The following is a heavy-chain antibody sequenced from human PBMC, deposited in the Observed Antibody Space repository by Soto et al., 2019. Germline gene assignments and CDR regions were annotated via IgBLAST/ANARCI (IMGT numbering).Heavy chain of an antibody. V-gene: IGHV3-21*01. J-gene: IGHJ3*02. CDR2: ISSSSSYL. Sequence: GGSLRLSCAASGFTFSSYSMNWVRQAPGKGLEWVSSISSSSSYLYYADSVKGLFTISRDNAKNSLYLQMNSLRAEDTAVYYCVRVNYYDSSGYYYKGAFDISGQGTMVNVSS. CDR3: VRVNYYDSSGYYYKGAFDI. CDR1: GFTFSSYS. D-gene: IGHD3-22*01.